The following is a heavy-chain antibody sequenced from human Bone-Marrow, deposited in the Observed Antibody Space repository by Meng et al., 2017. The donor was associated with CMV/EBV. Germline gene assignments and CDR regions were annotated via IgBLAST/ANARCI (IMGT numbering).Heavy chain of an antibody. CDR3: TTVIRQLVRGGYYYYGMDV. CDR2: IKSKTDGGTT. J-gene: IGHJ6*02. V-gene: IGHV3-15*01. D-gene: IGHD6-6*01. Sequence: GESLKISCAASGFTFSNAWMSWVRQAPGKGLEWVGRIKSKTDGGTTDYAAPVKGRFTISRDDSKNTLYLQMNSLKTEDTSVYYCTTVIRQLVRGGYYYYGMDVWGQGTTVTVSS. CDR1: GFTFSNAW.